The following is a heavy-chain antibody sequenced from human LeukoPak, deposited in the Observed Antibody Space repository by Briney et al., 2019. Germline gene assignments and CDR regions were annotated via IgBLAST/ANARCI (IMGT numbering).Heavy chain of an antibody. J-gene: IGHJ4*02. Sequence: PGGSLRLSCAASGFTFSSYSMNWVRQAPGKGLEWVSSISSSSSYIYYADSVKGRFTISRDNAKNSLYLQMNSLRAEDTAVYNCARGRGGDLNGYYFDYWGQGTLVTASS. CDR1: GFTFSSYS. CDR3: ARGRGGDLNGYYFDY. D-gene: IGHD2-21*02. V-gene: IGHV3-21*01. CDR2: ISSSSSYI.